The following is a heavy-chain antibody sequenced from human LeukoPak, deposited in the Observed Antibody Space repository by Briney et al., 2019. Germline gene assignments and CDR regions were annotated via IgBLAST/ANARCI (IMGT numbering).Heavy chain of an antibody. CDR2: IYYSGST. CDR3: ARRYYDFWSGFDAFDI. J-gene: IGHJ3*02. Sequence: SETLSLTCTVSGGSISSRYWSWIRQPPGKGLEWIGYIYYSGSTNYNPSLKSRVTISVDTSKNQFSLKLSSVTAADTAVYYCARRYYDFWSGFDAFDIWGQGTMVTVSS. V-gene: IGHV4-59*11. CDR1: GGSISSRY. D-gene: IGHD3-3*01.